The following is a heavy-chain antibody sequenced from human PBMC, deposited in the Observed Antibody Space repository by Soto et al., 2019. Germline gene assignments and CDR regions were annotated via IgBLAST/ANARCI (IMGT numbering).Heavy chain of an antibody. CDR3: ARGSSGFSDFN. V-gene: IGHV5-51*01. CDR1: CYSFTTYW. J-gene: IGHJ4*02. Sequence: GESLKISCKGSCYSFTTYWIGWVRQVSGKGLEWMGIIYPGDSDTRYSPSFQGQVTISADKSISTAYLQWSSLKASDTAMYYCARGSSGFSDFNWGQGTLVTVSS. D-gene: IGHD3-22*01. CDR2: IYPGDSDT.